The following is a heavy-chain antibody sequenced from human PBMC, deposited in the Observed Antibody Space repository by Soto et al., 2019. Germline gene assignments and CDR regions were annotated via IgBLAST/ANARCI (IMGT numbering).Heavy chain of an antibody. CDR2: IGTAGDT. CDR3: ERALRGRYYYYYGMDV. J-gene: IGHJ6*02. CDR1: GFTFSSYD. D-gene: IGHD3-16*01. Sequence: EVQLVESGGGLVQPGGSLRLSCAASGFTFSSYDMHWVRQATGKGLEWVSAIGTAGDTYYPGSVKGRFTISRENAKNSLYLQMNSLRAEDTAVYYCERALRGRYYYYYGMDVWGQGTTVTVSS. V-gene: IGHV3-13*01.